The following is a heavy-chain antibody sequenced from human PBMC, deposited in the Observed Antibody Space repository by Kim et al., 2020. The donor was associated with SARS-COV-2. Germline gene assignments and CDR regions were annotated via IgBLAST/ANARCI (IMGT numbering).Heavy chain of an antibody. CDR2: IYSSGRT. J-gene: IGHJ4*02. V-gene: IGHV4-4*07. CDR1: GGSITGYY. CDR3: ARGIGSYVY. D-gene: IGHD1-26*01. Sequence: SETLSLTCTVSGGSITGYYWSWIRQPAGSGLEWIGRIYSSGRTNYNPSLESRVTMSVDTSKNQFSLQVASVTAADTAVYYCARGIGSYVYWGQGTQVTVSA.